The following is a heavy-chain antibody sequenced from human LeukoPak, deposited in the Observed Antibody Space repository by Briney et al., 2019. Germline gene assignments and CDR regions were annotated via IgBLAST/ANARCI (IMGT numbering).Heavy chain of an antibody. CDR1: GGSFSGYY. D-gene: IGHD3-9*01. J-gene: IGHJ4*02. CDR3: AREEFDILTGYYQY. CDR2: INHSGST. Sequence: PSETLSLTCAVYGGSFSGYYWRWIRQAPGKGLEWIGEINHSGSTNYNPSLKSRVTISVDTSKNQFSLELSSVTAADTAVYYCAREEFDILTGYYQYWGQGTLVTVSS. V-gene: IGHV4-34*01.